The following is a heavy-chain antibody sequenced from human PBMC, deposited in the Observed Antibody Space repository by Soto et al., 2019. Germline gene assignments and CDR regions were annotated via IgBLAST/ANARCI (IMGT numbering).Heavy chain of an antibody. CDR3: AREDERWFGP. V-gene: IGHV1-69*12. J-gene: IGHJ5*02. CDR1: GGTFSSYA. CDR2: IIPIFGTA. Sequence: QVQLVQSGAEVKKPGSSVKVSCKASGGTFSSYAINWVRQAPGQGLEWMGGIIPIFGTADYAQKFQGRVTIIADESTTTAYMELSSLRSEDTAVYDCAREDERWFGPWGQGTLVTVSS.